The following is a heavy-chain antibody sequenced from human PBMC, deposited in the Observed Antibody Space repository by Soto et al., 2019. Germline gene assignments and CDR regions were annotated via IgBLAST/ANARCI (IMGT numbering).Heavy chain of an antibody. J-gene: IGHJ4*02. CDR3: AKDSLWFGELLSDY. Sequence: GGSLRLSCAASGFTFSNHALSWVRQAPGEGLEWVASISGRSSSTHYADSVKGRSTISRDNSKNTLYLQMNSLRAEDTAIYYCAKDSLWFGELLSDYWGQGTLVTVSS. CDR1: GFTFSNHA. V-gene: IGHV3-23*01. D-gene: IGHD3-10*01. CDR2: ISGRSSST.